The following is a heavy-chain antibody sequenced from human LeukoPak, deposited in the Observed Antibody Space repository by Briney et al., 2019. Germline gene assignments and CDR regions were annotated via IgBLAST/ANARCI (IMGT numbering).Heavy chain of an antibody. Sequence: GGSLRLSCAASGFTFSSYAMHWVRQAPGKGLEWVAVISYDGSNKYYADSVKGRFTISRDNSKNTLFLQMNSLRAEDTAVYYCAKDGGLWVSAHWGDSWGRGTLVSVSS. D-gene: IGHD7-27*01. J-gene: IGHJ4*02. CDR2: ISYDGSNK. CDR1: GFTFSSYA. V-gene: IGHV3-30*04. CDR3: AKDGGLWVSAHWGDS.